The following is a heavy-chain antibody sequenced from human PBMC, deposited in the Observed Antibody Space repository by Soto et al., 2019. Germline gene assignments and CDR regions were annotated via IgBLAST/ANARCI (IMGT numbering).Heavy chain of an antibody. Sequence: EERLLESGGGLVQPGGSLRLSCAASGFTFNSRAMNWVRQAPGKGLEWVSAISADGGSTWYADSVKGRFTISRDNSRNTLHLPMGSLRTEDTAIFYCAKDVWWSSVWGQGTLVTVSS. D-gene: IGHD2-21*01. CDR2: ISADGGST. V-gene: IGHV3-23*01. CDR1: GFTFNSRA. J-gene: IGHJ4*02. CDR3: AKDVWWSSV.